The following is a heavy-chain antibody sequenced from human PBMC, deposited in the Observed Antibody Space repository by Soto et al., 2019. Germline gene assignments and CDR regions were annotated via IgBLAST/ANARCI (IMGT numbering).Heavy chain of an antibody. CDR3: TKGANSHFDS. J-gene: IGHJ4*02. CDR1: RYRFSSSW. V-gene: IGHV5-51*01. CDR2: VYPSDSDV. D-gene: IGHD2-2*01. Sequence: GESLKISCQFTRYRFSSSWTARMPQTPGKGLEWLGNVYPSDSDVRYSQAFEGQVTIAAENTINTDYSQLLNLKASATADDDCTKGANSHFDSWGKGTRVSVSS.